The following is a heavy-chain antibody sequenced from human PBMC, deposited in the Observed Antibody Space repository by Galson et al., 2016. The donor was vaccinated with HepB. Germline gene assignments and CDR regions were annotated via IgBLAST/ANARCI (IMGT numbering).Heavy chain of an antibody. CDR2: ISGNGVRT. J-gene: IGHJ6*04. V-gene: IGHV3-23*01. CDR3: VRGSTAPDV. CDR1: GFTFTTYA. D-gene: IGHD3-16*01. Sequence: SLRLSCAASGFTFTTYAITWVRQAPGKGLEWVSTISGNGVRTYYADSVKGRFTISRDNSRSMLFLQMNSLKTEDTGVYYCVRGSTAPDVWGKGTTVTVSS.